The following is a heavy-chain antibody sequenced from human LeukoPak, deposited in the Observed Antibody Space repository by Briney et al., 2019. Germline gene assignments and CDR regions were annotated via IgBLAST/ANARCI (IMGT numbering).Heavy chain of an antibody. J-gene: IGHJ3*01. V-gene: IGHV1-18*01. D-gene: IGHD6-19*01. CDR2: VSAYNGNT. Sequence: ASVKVSCEASGYTFTSTGICWVRQAPGQGLEWMGWVSAYNGNTNYAQKFQGRVTMTRDTSTSTAYMELRNLRSDDTAMYYCARDAPQWRNAFDFWGQGTMVTVSS. CDR1: GYTFTSTG. CDR3: ARDAPQWRNAFDF.